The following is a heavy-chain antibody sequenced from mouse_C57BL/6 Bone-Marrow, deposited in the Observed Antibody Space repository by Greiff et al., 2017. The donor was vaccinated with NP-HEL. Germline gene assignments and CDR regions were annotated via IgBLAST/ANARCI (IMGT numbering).Heavy chain of an antibody. D-gene: IGHD1-1*01. Sequence: EVNVVESRGGLVQPGGSLKLSCAASGFTFSDYGMAWVRQAPRKGPEWVAFISNLAYSIYYADAVTGRFTISRENAKNTLYLEMSSLRSEDTAMYYCARQYYGSSSYWYFDVWGTGTTVTVSS. V-gene: IGHV5-15*01. J-gene: IGHJ1*03. CDR2: ISNLAYSI. CDR3: ARQYYGSSSYWYFDV. CDR1: GFTFSDYG.